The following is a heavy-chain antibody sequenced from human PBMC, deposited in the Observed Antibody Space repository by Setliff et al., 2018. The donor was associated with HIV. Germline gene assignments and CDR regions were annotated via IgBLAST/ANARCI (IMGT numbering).Heavy chain of an antibody. Sequence: ASVKVSCKASGYTFHYYDIHWVRQAPGQGLEWMGRITAGNGDTKYSQKFQDRVTLTSDMSANTVYMDLTTLRSEDTAVYYCASPMFYDGKVVWGQGTPVTSP. V-gene: IGHV1-3*01. J-gene: IGHJ4*02. CDR3: ASPMFYDGKVV. CDR1: GYTFHYYD. D-gene: IGHD3-22*01. CDR2: ITAGNGDT.